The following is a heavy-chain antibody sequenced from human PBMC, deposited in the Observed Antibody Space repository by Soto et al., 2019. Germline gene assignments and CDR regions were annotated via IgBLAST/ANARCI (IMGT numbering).Heavy chain of an antibody. CDR1: GGSISSYY. CDR3: AGVLDCSGGSCYANWFDP. J-gene: IGHJ5*02. D-gene: IGHD2-15*01. CDR2: IYYRGST. V-gene: IGHV4-59*01. Sequence: QVQLQESGPGLVKPSETLSLTCTVSGGSISSYYWSWIRQPPGKGQEWIGYIYYRGSTNYTPSLKSRVTISVDTSKNQFSLKLRSVTAAYTAVYYCAGVLDCSGGSCYANWFDPWGQGTLVTVSS.